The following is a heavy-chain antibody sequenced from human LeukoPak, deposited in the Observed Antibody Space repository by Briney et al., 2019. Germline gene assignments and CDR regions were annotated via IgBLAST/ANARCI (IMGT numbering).Heavy chain of an antibody. CDR3: AREPKQGKAATWHFDY. D-gene: IGHD6-13*01. CDR1: GGSTSSYS. J-gene: IGHJ4*02. CDR2: IYYSGST. V-gene: IGHV4-59*01. Sequence: SETLSPTRTVSGGSTSSYSWSWIWQPPGKGLEWIGYIYYSGSTNYNPSLKSRVTISIDASKNQFSRKVYSVTAADTAVYFCAREPKQGKAATWHFDYWGQGALITVSS.